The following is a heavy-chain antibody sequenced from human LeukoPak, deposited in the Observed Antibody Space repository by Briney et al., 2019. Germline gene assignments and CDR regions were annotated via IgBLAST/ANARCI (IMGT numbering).Heavy chain of an antibody. CDR1: GFTFSSYR. CDR2: ISSSSSYI. J-gene: IGHJ4*02. D-gene: IGHD2-2*01. Sequence: GGSLRLSCAASGFTFSSYRINWVRQAPGKGLEWVSSISSSSSYIYYADSVKGRFTISRDNAKNSLYLQMNSLRAEDTAVYYCARDSDCSTTSCFVIDYWGQGTPVTVSS. V-gene: IGHV3-21*01. CDR3: ARDSDCSTTSCFVIDY.